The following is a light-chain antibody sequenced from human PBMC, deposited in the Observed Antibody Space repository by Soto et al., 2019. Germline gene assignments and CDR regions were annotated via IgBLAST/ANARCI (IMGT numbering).Light chain of an antibody. Sequence: QSVLTQPASVSGSPGQSITISCTGTSSDVGSYNLVSWYQQHPGKAPKLMIYEGSKRPSGVSNRFSGSKSGNTASLTISGLQAEDEADYYCCSYEGSSTYYVFGTGTKLTVL. V-gene: IGLV2-23*01. CDR3: CSYEGSSTYYV. J-gene: IGLJ1*01. CDR1: SSDVGSYNL. CDR2: EGS.